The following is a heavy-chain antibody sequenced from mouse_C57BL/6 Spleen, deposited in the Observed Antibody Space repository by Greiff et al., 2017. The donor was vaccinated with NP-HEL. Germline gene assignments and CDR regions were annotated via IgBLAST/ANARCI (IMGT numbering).Heavy chain of an antibody. V-gene: IGHV5-4*01. D-gene: IGHD1-1*01. CDR1: GFTFSSYA. CDR3: ARDPLSPTRTGFDY. Sequence: EVKLMESGGGLVKPGGSLKLSCAASGFTFSSYAMSWVRQTPEKRLEWVATISDGGSYTYYPDNVKGRFTISRDNAKNNLYLQMSHLKSEDTAMYYCARDPLSPTRTGFDYWGQGTTLTVSS. CDR2: ISDGGSYT. J-gene: IGHJ2*01.